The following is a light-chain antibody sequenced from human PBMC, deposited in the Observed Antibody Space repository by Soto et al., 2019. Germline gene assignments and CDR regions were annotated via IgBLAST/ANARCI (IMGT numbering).Light chain of an antibody. CDR3: HQFNTSPQT. Sequence: DIVLTQSPDSLAVSLGERATISCKSSQSILDRSNSKNYLAWYQQKPGQPPKMLIYWASTRESGIPDRFNRGGSGTDFTLTISGLQSEDVAVYYCHQFNTSPQTFGQGTTVEIK. J-gene: IGKJ1*01. CDR2: WAS. CDR1: QSILDRSNSKNY. V-gene: IGKV4-1*01.